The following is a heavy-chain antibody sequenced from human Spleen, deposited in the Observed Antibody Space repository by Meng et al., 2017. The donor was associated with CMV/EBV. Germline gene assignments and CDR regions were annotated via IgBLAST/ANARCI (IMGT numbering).Heavy chain of an antibody. CDR3: ARDNTIYNWFDP. D-gene: IGHD5-24*01. V-gene: IGHV4-4*01. Sequence: GSLRLSCAVSGGSISTSNWWSWVRQSPEKGLEWIGEIYHSGYTNYNPSLKSRVSMSVDRSKRQFSLRLTSVTAADTAVYFCARDNTIYNWFDPWGQGTLVTVSS. J-gene: IGHJ5*02. CDR1: GGSISTSNW. CDR2: IYHSGYT.